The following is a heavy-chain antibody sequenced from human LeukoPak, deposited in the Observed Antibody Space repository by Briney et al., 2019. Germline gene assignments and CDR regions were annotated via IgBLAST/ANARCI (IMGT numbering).Heavy chain of an antibody. D-gene: IGHD4-23*01. CDR2: ISSSSRTI. Sequence: GGSLRLSCAASGFTFSTYSMNWVRQAPGEGLEWVSYISSSSRTIYYADSVEGRFTIARDNAKNSLYLQMNSLRAEDTAVYYCARESTVVTPGYWGQGTLVTVSS. V-gene: IGHV3-48*04. CDR1: GFTFSTYS. CDR3: ARESTVVTPGY. J-gene: IGHJ4*02.